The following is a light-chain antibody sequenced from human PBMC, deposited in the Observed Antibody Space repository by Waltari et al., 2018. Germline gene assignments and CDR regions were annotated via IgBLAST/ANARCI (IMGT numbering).Light chain of an antibody. J-gene: IGKJ2*01. V-gene: IGKV4-1*01. CDR2: WAS. CDR1: QSVLYSSNNKNY. CDR3: QQYYSTPYT. Sequence: DIVMTQSPDSLAVSLGERATINCESSQSVLYSSNNKNYLAWYQQKPGQPPKLLIYWASTRESGVPDRFSGSGSGTDFTLTISSLQAEDVAVYYYQQYYSTPYTFGQGTKLEIK.